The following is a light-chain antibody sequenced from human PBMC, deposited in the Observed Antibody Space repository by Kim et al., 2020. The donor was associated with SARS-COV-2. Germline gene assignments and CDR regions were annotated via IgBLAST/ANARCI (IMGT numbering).Light chain of an antibody. CDR3: LQDHNYPFT. V-gene: IGKV1-6*01. J-gene: IGKJ2*01. CDR2: AAS. Sequence: SASVGDSVTISCRASQGIRADLGWYQQRPGKVPRLLIYAASTLASGVPSRFSGSGSGTDFTLTITSLQPEDFATYYCLQDHNYPFTFGQGTKLEIK. CDR1: QGIRAD.